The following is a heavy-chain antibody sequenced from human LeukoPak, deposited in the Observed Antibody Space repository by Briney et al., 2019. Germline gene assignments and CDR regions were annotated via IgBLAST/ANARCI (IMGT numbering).Heavy chain of an antibody. J-gene: IGHJ3*02. CDR1: GYTFTGYY. CDR3: ARDSNDFWSGLGDAFDI. Sequence: GASVKVSCKASGYTFTGYYMHWVRQAPGQGLEWMGWINPNSGGTNYAQKFQGRVTMTRDTSISTAYMELSRLRSDDTAVYYCARDSNDFWSGLGDAFDIWGQGTMVTVSS. CDR2: INPNSGGT. D-gene: IGHD3-3*01. V-gene: IGHV1-2*02.